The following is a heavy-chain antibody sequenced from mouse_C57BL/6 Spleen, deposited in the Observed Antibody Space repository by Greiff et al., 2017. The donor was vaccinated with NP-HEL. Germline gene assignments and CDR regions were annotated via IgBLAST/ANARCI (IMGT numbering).Heavy chain of an antibody. D-gene: IGHD2-4*01. CDR2: IHPSDSDT. J-gene: IGHJ1*03. Sequence: QVQLPQPGAELVKPGASVKVFCKASCYTFPRYWVHWVKQRPGPGLEWIGRIHPSDSDTNYNQKFKGKATLTVDKSSSTAYMQLSSLTSEDSAVYYCAMVYYDYDGYFDVWGTGTTVTVSS. CDR3: AMVYYDYDGYFDV. V-gene: IGHV1-74*01. CDR1: CYTFPRYW.